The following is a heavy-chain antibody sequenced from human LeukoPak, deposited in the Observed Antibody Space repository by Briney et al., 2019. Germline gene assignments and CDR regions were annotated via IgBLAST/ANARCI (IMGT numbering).Heavy chain of an antibody. V-gene: IGHV1-69*05. Sequence: SVKVSCKASGGTFSSYAISWVRQAPGQGLEWMGRIIPIFGTANYAQEFQGRVTITTDESTSTAYMELSSLRSEDTAVYYCARGWFGELDTNRYYYYYMDVWGKGTTVTVSS. CDR1: GGTFSSYA. J-gene: IGHJ6*03. CDR2: IIPIFGTA. D-gene: IGHD3-10*01. CDR3: ARGWFGELDTNRYYYYYMDV.